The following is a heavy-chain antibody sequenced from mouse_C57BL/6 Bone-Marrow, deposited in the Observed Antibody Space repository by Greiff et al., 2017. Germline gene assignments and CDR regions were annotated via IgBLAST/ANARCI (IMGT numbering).Heavy chain of an antibody. CDR1: GYTFTSYW. CDR3: SPNYGSSYGYAMDY. J-gene: IGHJ4*01. CDR2: IDPSDSYT. Sequence: QVQLQQPGAELVRPGTSVKLSCKASGYTFTSYWMHWVKQRPGQGLEWIGVIDPSDSYTNYNQKFKGKATLTVDTSSSTASMQLSSLTSEDSAVYYYSPNYGSSYGYAMDYWGQGTSVTVSS. D-gene: IGHD1-1*01. V-gene: IGHV1-59*01.